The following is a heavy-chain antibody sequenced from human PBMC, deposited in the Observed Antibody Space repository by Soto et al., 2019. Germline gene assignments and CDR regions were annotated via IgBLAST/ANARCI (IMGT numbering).Heavy chain of an antibody. Sequence: ASVKVSCKASGYIFTNYFLHWVRQAPGQGLEWMGMIHPGGGSTIYAQKFQGRVTMTRDTSTSTAYMELRSLRSDDTAVYYCSRSSGSAYLLDSSGQGSLVTVSS. D-gene: IGHD2-21*01. V-gene: IGHV1-46*01. CDR2: IHPGGGST. CDR1: GYIFTNYF. CDR3: SRSSGSAYLLDS. J-gene: IGHJ5*01.